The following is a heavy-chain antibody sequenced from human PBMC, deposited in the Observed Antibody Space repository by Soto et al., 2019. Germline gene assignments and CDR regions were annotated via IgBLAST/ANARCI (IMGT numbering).Heavy chain of an antibody. Sequence: SETLSLTCAVSGGSISSGAYSWSWIRQPPGKGLEWVGYIYHSGSTYYNPSLKSRVTISVDRSKNQFSLKLSSVAAADTAVFSCARDSYGSAWYFDPWGQGTLVNVSS. CDR1: GGSISSGAYS. J-gene: IGHJ5*02. CDR3: ARDSYGSAWYFDP. D-gene: IGHD6-13*01. CDR2: IYHSGST. V-gene: IGHV4-30-2*01.